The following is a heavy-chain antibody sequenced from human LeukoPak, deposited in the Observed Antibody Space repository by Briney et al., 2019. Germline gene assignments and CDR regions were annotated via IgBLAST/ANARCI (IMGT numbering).Heavy chain of an antibody. J-gene: IGHJ3*02. V-gene: IGHV3-48*01. CDR1: GFTFGDYV. CDR2: ISSSSSTT. Sequence: GGSLRLSCTASGFTFGDYVMSWVRQAPGKGLEWVSYISSSSSTTYYADSVKGRFTISRDNAKNSLYLQMNSLRAEDTAVYYCARDSGGSYGGGAFDIWGQGTMVTVSS. D-gene: IGHD1-26*01. CDR3: ARDSGGSYGGGAFDI.